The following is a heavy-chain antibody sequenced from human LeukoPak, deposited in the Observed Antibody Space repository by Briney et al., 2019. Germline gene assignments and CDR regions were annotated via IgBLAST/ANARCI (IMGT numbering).Heavy chain of an antibody. CDR1: GASFSSHF. CDR3: AKDVSGAYYAFDV. D-gene: IGHD4/OR15-4a*01. V-gene: IGHV4-59*11. J-gene: IGHJ3*01. CDR2: ISNRGST. Sequence: SETLSLTCGVSGASFSSHFWSWIRQTPGMGLEWIGYISNRGSTGYNPSLRSRVTISVDAPKNEVSLNLRSVSAADTAVYYCAKDVSGAYYAFDVWG.